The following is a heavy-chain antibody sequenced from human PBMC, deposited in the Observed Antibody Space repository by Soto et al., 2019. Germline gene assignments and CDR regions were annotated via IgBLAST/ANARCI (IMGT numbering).Heavy chain of an antibody. CDR2: INPSGGST. J-gene: IGHJ6*03. Sequence: QVQLVQSGAEVKKPGASVTVSCKASGYTFTSYYIHWVRQAPGQGLEWMGIINPSGGSTSYARKCQGRVTMTRDTSTSTVYMEVGRLRCRERGGYYCSRDQEPSTLYYDCYYMDVWGKGTTVTVSS. CDR3: SRDQEPSTLYYDCYYMDV. V-gene: IGHV1-46*03. CDR1: GYTFTSYY.